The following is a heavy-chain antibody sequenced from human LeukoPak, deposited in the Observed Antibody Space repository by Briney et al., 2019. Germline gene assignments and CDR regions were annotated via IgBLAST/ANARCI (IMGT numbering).Heavy chain of an antibody. V-gene: IGHV3-64*04. D-gene: IGHD2-2*01. CDR3: AALVPAALD. Sequence: LXLSXAASGFTFXNHXMHWVRQASGKXLEYVSAISPSGDWTWYADSVKGRFTISRDNSKNTLYLQMNSQRAEDTAVYYCAALVPAALDWGQGTLVTVSS. CDR1: GFTFXNHX. J-gene: IGHJ4*02. CDR2: ISPSGDWT.